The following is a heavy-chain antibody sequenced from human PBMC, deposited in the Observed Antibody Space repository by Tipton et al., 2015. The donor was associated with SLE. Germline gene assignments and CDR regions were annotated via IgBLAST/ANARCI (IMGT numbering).Heavy chain of an antibody. CDR1: GGSISGHY. D-gene: IGHD7-27*01. Sequence: TLSLTCTVSGGSISGHYWSWVRQPPGKGLEWVGFIYLDSGSTKNNPSLESRVIISTDTSKNQVSLKVTSVTAADTAVYYCARDRSSNWGLFDDWGQGTLVTVSS. J-gene: IGHJ4*02. CDR3: ARDRSSNWGLFDD. V-gene: IGHV4-59*11. CDR2: IYLDSGST.